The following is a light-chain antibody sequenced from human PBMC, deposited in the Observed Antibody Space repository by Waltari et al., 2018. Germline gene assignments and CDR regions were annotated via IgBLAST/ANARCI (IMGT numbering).Light chain of an antibody. CDR1: QSIRTN. CDR3: QQYKNWPMYT. Sequence: EIVMTQSPAILSVTPGEKVTLFCRASQSIRTNLAWYQQKPGQAPGLLIYDTSTRPTGVPARFSGSGSGTEFTLTISSLQSEDLAVYYCQQYKNWPMYTFGQGTKLEIK. CDR2: DTS. J-gene: IGKJ2*01. V-gene: IGKV3-15*01.